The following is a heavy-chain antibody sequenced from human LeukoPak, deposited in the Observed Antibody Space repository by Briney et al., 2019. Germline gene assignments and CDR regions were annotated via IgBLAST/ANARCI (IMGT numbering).Heavy chain of an antibody. V-gene: IGHV1-18*01. CDR1: GYTFTSYG. CDR3: ARVEGSASMVRGVIRYFDY. J-gene: IGHJ4*02. CDR2: ISAYNGNT. Sequence: RASVKVSCKASGYTFTSYGISWVRQAPGQGLEWMGWISAYNGNTNYAQKLQGRVTMTTDTSTSTAYMELRSLRSDDTAVYYYARVEGSASMVRGVIRYFDYWGQGTLVTVSS. D-gene: IGHD3-10*01.